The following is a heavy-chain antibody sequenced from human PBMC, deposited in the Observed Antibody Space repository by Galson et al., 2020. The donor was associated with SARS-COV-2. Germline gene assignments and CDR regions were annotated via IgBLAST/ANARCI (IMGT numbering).Heavy chain of an antibody. J-gene: IGHJ4*02. Sequence: GGSLRLSCAASGFTFDDYAMHWVRQAPGKGLEWVSGISWNSGSIGYADSVKGRFTISRDNAKNSLYLQMNSLRAEDTVLYYCAKAYSSGWYGDYWGQGTLVTVSS. CDR3: AKAYSSGWYGDY. D-gene: IGHD6-19*01. CDR1: GFTFDDYA. V-gene: IGHV3-9*01. CDR2: ISWNSGSI.